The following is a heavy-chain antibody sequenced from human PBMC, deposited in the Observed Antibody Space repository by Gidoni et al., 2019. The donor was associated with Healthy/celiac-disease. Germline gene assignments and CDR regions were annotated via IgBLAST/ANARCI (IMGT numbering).Heavy chain of an antibody. CDR1: GFTFSSYA. D-gene: IGHD3-16*02. V-gene: IGHV3-23*01. J-gene: IGHJ4*02. CDR2: ISGSGGST. Sequence: EVQLLESGGCLVQPGGSLRLSCAASGFTFSSYAMSWVRQAPGKGLEWVSAISGSGGSTYYADSVKGRFTISRDNSKNTLYLQMNSLRAEDTAVYYCANYPITSYYFDYWGQGTLVTVSS. CDR3: ANYPITSYYFDY.